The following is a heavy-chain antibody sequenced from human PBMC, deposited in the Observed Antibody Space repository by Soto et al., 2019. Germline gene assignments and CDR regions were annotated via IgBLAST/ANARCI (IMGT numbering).Heavy chain of an antibody. V-gene: IGHV3-30*04. D-gene: IGHD3-10*01. J-gene: IGHJ6*02. CDR3: ATDVGLGDLSPRPSYYAVMDD. CDR1: GFTLSSYS. CDR2: TSKDGGRD. Sequence: QVQLVESGGGVVQPGKSLRLSCASSGFTLSSYSLHWVRQPPGKGLEWVAVTSKDGGRDYHADSVRGRFTISRDHSKSTLYLEMNSLRTEDTALYFCATDVGLGDLSPRPSYYAVMDDWGRGTTVTVSS.